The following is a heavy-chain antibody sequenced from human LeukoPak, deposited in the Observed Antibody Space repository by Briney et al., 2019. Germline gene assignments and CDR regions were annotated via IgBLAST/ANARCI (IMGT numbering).Heavy chain of an antibody. J-gene: IGHJ4*02. V-gene: IGHV3-30*03. CDR1: GFTFSSYG. CDR2: ISYDGSNK. Sequence: GGSLRLSCAASGFTFSSYGMHWVRQAPGKGLEWVAVISYDGSNKYYADSVKGRFTISRDNAMKSLYLQMNSLRVGDTAVYYCTRVDHDSAMVHWGQGTLVTVSS. D-gene: IGHD3-10*01. CDR3: TRVDHDSAMVH.